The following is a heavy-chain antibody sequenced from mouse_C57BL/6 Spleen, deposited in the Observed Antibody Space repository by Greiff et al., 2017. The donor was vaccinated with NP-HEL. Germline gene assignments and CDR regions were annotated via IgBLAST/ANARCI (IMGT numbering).Heavy chain of an antibody. CDR1: GYTFTSYW. J-gene: IGHJ2*01. Sequence: QVQLQQPGAELVMPGASVKLSCKASGYTFTSYWMHWVKQRPGQGLEWIGEIDPSDSYTNYNQKFKGQSTLTVDKSSSTAYMQLSSLTSEDSAVYYCARTYGSSQYYFDYWGQGTTLTVSS. D-gene: IGHD1-1*01. CDR2: IDPSDSYT. V-gene: IGHV1-69*01. CDR3: ARTYGSSQYYFDY.